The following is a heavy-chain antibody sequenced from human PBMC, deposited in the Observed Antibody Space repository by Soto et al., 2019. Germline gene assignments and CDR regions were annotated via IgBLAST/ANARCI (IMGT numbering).Heavy chain of an antibody. V-gene: IGHV1-8*01. D-gene: IGHD1-26*01. CDR2: MNPNTGKT. CDR3: AREKGGGSYLDY. J-gene: IGHJ4*02. Sequence: QVQLVQSGAEVKKPGASVKVSCKASGYTFTSYDINWVRQATGQGLEWMGGMNPNTGKTGYAQKFQGEVTMTRKTSISTAYMELSGRGSEDTAVYYCAREKGGGSYLDYWGQGTLVTVSS. CDR1: GYTFTSYD.